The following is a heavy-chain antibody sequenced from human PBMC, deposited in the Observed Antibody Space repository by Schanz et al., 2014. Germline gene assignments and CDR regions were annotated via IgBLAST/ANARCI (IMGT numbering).Heavy chain of an antibody. V-gene: IGHV3-21*01. J-gene: IGHJ6*02. CDR3: AKGRGGTSSEGLDQYYGMDV. D-gene: IGHD6-6*01. CDR2: ISSSGGHI. Sequence: EVQLVESGGGLVQPGGSLRLSCAASGFTFSDSWMHWVRQAPGKGLEWVSSISSSGGHIYYADSVKGRFTITRDIAKNSLSLQMNSLRGEDTAVYFCAKGRGGTSSEGLDQYYGMDVWGQGTTVTVSS. CDR1: GFTFSDSW.